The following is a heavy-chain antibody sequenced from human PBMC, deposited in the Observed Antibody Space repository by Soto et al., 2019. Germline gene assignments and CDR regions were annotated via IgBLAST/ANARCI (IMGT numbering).Heavy chain of an antibody. CDR2: MDPNSGST. V-gene: IGHV1-8*01. CDR3: ASSVARAFDY. D-gene: IGHD2-15*01. Sequence: GASVKVSCKASGYAFTSFDINWVRQASGQGLEWLGWMDPNSGSTEYAQKFQGRVTLTRDTSISTAYMELSSLRSDDTAVYYCASSVARAFDYWGQGTLVTVSS. CDR1: GYAFTSFD. J-gene: IGHJ4*02.